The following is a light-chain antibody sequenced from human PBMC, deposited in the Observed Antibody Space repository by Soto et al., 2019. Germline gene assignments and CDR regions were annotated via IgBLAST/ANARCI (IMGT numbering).Light chain of an antibody. CDR1: SSDVGGYNY. V-gene: IGLV2-14*03. CDR2: DVS. Sequence: QSVLTQPASVSGSPGQSITISCTGTSSDVGGYNYVSWYQHHPGKAPKLMIFDVSNRPSGVSNRFSGSKSGNTAPLTISGLQPEDEADYYCSSYTTSNTRQIVFGTGTKV. CDR3: SSYTTSNTRQIV. J-gene: IGLJ1*01.